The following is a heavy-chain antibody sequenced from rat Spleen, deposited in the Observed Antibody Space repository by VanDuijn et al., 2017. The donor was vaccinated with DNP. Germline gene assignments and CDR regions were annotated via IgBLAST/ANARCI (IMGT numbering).Heavy chain of an antibody. J-gene: IGHJ4*01. D-gene: IGHD4-1*01. Sequence: EVQLVESGGGLVQPGRSLKLACAASGFSLSDYNMAWVRQVLKKGLEWVATISNDGSTTFYHDSVKGRFTIYRDNEKSTLYLQMDSLRAGDTATYYCAKDRTGGFAMDAWGQVTSVTVSS. CDR3: AKDRTGGFAMDA. CDR2: ISNDGSTT. V-gene: IGHV5-7*01. CDR1: GFSLSDYN.